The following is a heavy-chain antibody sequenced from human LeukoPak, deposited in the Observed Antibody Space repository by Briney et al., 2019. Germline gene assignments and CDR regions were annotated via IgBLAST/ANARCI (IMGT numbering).Heavy chain of an antibody. CDR2: INHSGST. V-gene: IGHV4-34*01. CDR1: GGSFSGYY. CDR3: ARVKDPWGYYCYYYMDI. D-gene: IGHD3-16*01. J-gene: IGHJ6*03. Sequence: SETLSLACAVYGGSFSGYYWSWIRQPPGKGLEWIGEINHSGSTNYNPSLKSRVTISVDTSKNQFSLKVSSVTAADTAVYYCARVKDPWGYYCYYYMDIWGRGNTVTVSS.